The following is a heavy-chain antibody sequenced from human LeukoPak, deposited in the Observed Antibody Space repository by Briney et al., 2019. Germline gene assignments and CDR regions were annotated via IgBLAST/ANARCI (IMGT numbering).Heavy chain of an antibody. D-gene: IGHD3-10*01. V-gene: IGHV1-18*01. Sequence: ASVKVSCKASGYTFTSHGISWVRQAPGQGLEWMGWISAYNGNTIYAQKVQGRVTMTTDTSTSTAYMELRSLRSDDTAVYYCARDLGSYSVDYWGQGTLVTVSS. CDR1: GYTFTSHG. J-gene: IGHJ4*02. CDR2: ISAYNGNT. CDR3: ARDLGSYSVDY.